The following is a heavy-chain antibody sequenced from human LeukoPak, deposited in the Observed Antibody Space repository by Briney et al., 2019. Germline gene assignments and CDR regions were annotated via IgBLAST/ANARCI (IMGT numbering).Heavy chain of an antibody. CDR1: GYTFTSYY. D-gene: IGHD2-8*01. CDR3: SVEADYTNGVCELGY. V-gene: IGHV1-46*01. J-gene: IGHJ4*02. Sequence: ASVKVSCKASGYTFTSYYMHWVRQAPGQGLEWMGIINPSGGSTSYAQKFQGRVTMTRDTSTSTVYMELSSLRSEDTAVYYCSVEADYTNGVCELGYWGQGTLVTVSS. CDR2: INPSGGST.